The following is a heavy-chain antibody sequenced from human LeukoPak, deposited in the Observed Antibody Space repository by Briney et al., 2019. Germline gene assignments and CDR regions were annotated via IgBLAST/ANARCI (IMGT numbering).Heavy chain of an antibody. V-gene: IGHV4-59*01. Sequence: SETLSLTCTVSGGSISSYSWSWIRQPPGQGLEWIGYISYSGSTNYNPSVKSRVTISVDRSKNQFSLKLSSVTAADTAVYYCARDIEYWGQGNQVTVSS. J-gene: IGHJ4*02. CDR1: GGSISSYS. CDR3: ARDIEY. CDR2: ISYSGST.